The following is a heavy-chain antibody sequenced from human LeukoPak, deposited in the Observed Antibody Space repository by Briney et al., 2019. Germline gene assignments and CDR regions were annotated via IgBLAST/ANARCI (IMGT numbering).Heavy chain of an antibody. CDR3: ARLTFGYGSGARGFHR. V-gene: IGHV1-2*02. CDR2: INPNSGGT. D-gene: IGHD3-10*01. J-gene: IGHJ5*02. CDR1: GYTFTVHY. Sequence: GASVKFSCNATGYTFTVHYMQWVRQAPGQGLEWMGWINPNSGGTNYAQKFQGRVTMTRDTSISTAYMELSMLRSDDTAVYYCARLTFGYGSGARGFHRLGQGTLVTVSS.